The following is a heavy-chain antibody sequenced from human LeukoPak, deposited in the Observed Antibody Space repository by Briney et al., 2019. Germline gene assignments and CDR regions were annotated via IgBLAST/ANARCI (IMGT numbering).Heavy chain of an antibody. Sequence: PGGSLRLSCAASGFTFSIYGMHWVRQAPGKGLEWVAVISYGESNKYYSDSVKGRFTTSRDNSKSPLYLQMNSLRAEDTAVYYGAKGGSLDYDFWSGYGGYFDSWGQRTLVTVSS. V-gene: IGHV3-30*18. CDR2: ISYGESNK. CDR1: GFTFSIYG. CDR3: AKGGSLDYDFWSGYGGYFDS. D-gene: IGHD3-3*01. J-gene: IGHJ4*02.